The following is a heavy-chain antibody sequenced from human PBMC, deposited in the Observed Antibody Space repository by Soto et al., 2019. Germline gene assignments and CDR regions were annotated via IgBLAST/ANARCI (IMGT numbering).Heavy chain of an antibody. CDR1: GYSVSSSDYY. Sequence: SETLSLTCSVSGYSVSSSDYYWAWIRQPPGKGLEWIGSMFYSGLTYYNPSLKSRVTLSVDTSKNQFSVRLNSVTAADTAVYYCAPLSVSLSGPYGIHVWGQGTTVPVSS. CDR2: MFYSGLT. V-gene: IGHV4-39*01. J-gene: IGHJ6*02. D-gene: IGHD2-15*01. CDR3: APLSVSLSGPYGIHV.